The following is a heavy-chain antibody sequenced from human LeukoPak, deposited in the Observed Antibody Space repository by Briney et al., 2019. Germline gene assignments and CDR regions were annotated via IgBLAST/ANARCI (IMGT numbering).Heavy chain of an antibody. CDR2: INHSGST. J-gene: IGHJ5*02. Sequence: SETLSLTCAVYGGSFSGYYWSWIRQPPGKGLEWIGEINHSGSTNYNPSLKSRVTISVDTSKNQFSLKLSSVTAADTAVYYCARRRKGATMVRGKGWFDPWGQGTLVTVSS. V-gene: IGHV4-34*01. D-gene: IGHD3-10*01. CDR3: ARRRKGATMVRGKGWFDP. CDR1: GGSFSGYY.